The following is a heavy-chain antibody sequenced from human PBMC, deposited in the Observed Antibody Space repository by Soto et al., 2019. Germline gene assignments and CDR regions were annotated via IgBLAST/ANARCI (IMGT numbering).Heavy chain of an antibody. CDR3: ARLRIAAAGTWWFDP. CDR2: ISAYNGNT. V-gene: IGHV1-18*04. J-gene: IGHJ5*02. D-gene: IGHD6-13*01. CDR1: CYTFTSYG. Sequence: ASVKVSFKASCYTFTSYGISWVRQAPGQGLEWMGWISAYNGNTNYAQKLQGRVTMTTDTSTSTAYMELRSLRSDDTAVYYCARLRIAAAGTWWFDPWGQGTLVTVSS.